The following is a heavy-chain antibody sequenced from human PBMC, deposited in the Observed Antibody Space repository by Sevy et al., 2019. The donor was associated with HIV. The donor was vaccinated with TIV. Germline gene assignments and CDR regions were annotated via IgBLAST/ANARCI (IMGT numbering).Heavy chain of an antibody. CDR3: ARALSNRKGYYYGMDV. CDR1: GFTFSSYA. J-gene: IGHJ6*02. Sequence: GESLKISCAASGFTFSSYAMHWVRQAPGKGLEWVEVISYDGINKYYADSVKGRFTNSRDNSKNRLYLQMNSLRAEDTAVYYCARALSNRKGYYYGMDVWGQGTTVTVSS. D-gene: IGHD2-15*01. CDR2: ISYDGINK. V-gene: IGHV3-30-3*01.